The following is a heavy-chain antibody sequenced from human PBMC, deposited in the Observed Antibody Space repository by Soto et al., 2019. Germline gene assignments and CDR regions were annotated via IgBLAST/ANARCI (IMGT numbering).Heavy chain of an antibody. CDR2: ISYDGSNK. Sequence: GGSLRLSCAASGFTFSSYGMRRVRQAPGKGLEWVAVISYDGSNKYYADSVKGRFTISRDNSKNTLYLQMNSLRAEDTAVYYCAKRYSRYGMDVWGQGTTVTVSS. D-gene: IGHD1-1*01. CDR1: GFTFSSYG. V-gene: IGHV3-30*18. J-gene: IGHJ6*02. CDR3: AKRYSRYGMDV.